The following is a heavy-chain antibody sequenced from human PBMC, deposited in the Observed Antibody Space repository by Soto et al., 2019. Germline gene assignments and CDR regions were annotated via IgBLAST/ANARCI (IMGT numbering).Heavy chain of an antibody. V-gene: IGHV3-23*01. CDR3: ATRDGYNVFDY. CDR1: GFTFSNYA. J-gene: IGHJ4*02. CDR2: ISGGGGGT. D-gene: IGHD5-12*01. Sequence: RLSCAASGFTFSNYAMTWVRQAPGKGLEWVSAISGGGGGTFYADSVKGRFTISRDNSKNTLYLQMNSLRAEDTAVYYCATRDGYNVFDYWGQGTLVTVSS.